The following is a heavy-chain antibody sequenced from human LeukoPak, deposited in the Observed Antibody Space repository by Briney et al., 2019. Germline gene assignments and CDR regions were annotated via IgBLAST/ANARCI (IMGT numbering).Heavy chain of an antibody. D-gene: IGHD1-1*01. J-gene: IGHJ4*02. CDR1: GFPFSSYD. CDR3: ARKLTGTTYFDC. Sequence: SGGSLRLSCATSGFPFSSYDMNWVRQAPGKGLEWVSYIHSSGGTIYYADSVKGRFTISRDSAKNSVYLRMNSLRAEDTALYYCARKLTGTTYFDCWGQGILVTVSS. CDR2: IHSSGGTI. V-gene: IGHV3-48*03.